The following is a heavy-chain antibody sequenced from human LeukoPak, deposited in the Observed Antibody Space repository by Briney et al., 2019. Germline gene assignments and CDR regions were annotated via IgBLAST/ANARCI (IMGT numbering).Heavy chain of an antibody. CDR2: ISSSGSYI. Sequence: GGSLRLSCAASGFTFSSYSMNWVRQAPGKGVEWVSSISSSGSYIYYADSVKGRFTISRDNAKSSLYLQMNSLRAEDTAVYYCARAIAAAGTSSWFDPWGQGTLVTVSS. CDR3: ARAIAAAGTSSWFDP. CDR1: GFTFSSYS. J-gene: IGHJ5*02. V-gene: IGHV3-21*01. D-gene: IGHD6-13*01.